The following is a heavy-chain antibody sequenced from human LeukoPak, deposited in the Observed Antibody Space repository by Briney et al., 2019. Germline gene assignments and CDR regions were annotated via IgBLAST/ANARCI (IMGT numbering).Heavy chain of an antibody. CDR2: ISDRGAT. D-gene: IGHD3-10*01. CDR3: AKSLSSWFGDLFDS. V-gene: IGHV3-23*01. CDR1: GFTFTRNV. J-gene: IGHJ4*02. Sequence: GGSLRLSCAASGFTFTRNVMSWVRQAPGKGLEWVSTISDRGATFYADSVKGRFTISRDNSNHTLYLQMNSLRDGDSAVYFCAKSLSSWFGDLFDSWGQGALVTVS.